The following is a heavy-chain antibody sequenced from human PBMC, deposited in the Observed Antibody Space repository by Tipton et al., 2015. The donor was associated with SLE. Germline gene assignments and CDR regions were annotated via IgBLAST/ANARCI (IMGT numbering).Heavy chain of an antibody. D-gene: IGHD3-22*01. V-gene: IGHV4-61*02. CDR1: GGSISSGSYY. Sequence: TLSLTYTVSGGSISSGSYYWSWIRQPAGKGLEWIGRIYTSGSTNYNPSLKSRVTISVDTSKNQFSLKLSSVTAADTAVYYCAREDYDSSGYLNDAFDIWGQGTMVTVSS. J-gene: IGHJ3*02. CDR2: IYTSGST. CDR3: AREDYDSSGYLNDAFDI.